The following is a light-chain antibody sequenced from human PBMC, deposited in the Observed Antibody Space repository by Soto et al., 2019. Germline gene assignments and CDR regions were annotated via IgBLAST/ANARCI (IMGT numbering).Light chain of an antibody. CDR2: GAS. J-gene: IGKJ5*01. Sequence: EVVLTQSPATLSLSPGERANLSCRSSQSVSAYLAWYQQKPGQAHRLLLYGASNRATGIPARFSGSGSGTDFTLTISSLEPQDFAVYYGQQRSNWPRITFGQGTRLEIK. CDR1: QSVSAY. CDR3: QQRSNWPRIT. V-gene: IGKV3-11*01.